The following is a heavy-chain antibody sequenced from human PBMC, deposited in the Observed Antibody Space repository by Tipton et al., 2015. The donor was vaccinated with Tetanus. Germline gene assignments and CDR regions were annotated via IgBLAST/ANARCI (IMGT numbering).Heavy chain of an antibody. Sequence: TLSLTCAVYGASFSDYYWSWIRQAPGKGLEWIGEINHSGSTNHNPSLKSRVTLSVDTSKNQFSLKLNSVTAADTAVYYCARLREIVRRSGWAFDYWGQGILVSVAA. CDR2: INHSGST. V-gene: IGHV4-34*01. CDR1: GASFSDYY. CDR3: ARLREIVRRSGWAFDY. D-gene: IGHD5-12*01. J-gene: IGHJ4*02.